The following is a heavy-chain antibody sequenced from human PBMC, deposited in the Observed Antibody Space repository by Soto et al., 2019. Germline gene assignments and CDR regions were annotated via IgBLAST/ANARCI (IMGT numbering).Heavy chain of an antibody. V-gene: IGHV3-30*18. J-gene: IGHJ2*01. CDR3: AKEPVGPDWYFDL. CDR2: ISYDGNNK. Sequence: SLRLSCAASGFTFSSYGMHWVLQAPGKGLEWVAVISYDGNNKYYADSVKGRFTISRDNSKNTLYLQMNSLRAEDTAVYNCAKEPVGPDWYFDLWGRGTLVTVSS. CDR1: GFTFSSYG.